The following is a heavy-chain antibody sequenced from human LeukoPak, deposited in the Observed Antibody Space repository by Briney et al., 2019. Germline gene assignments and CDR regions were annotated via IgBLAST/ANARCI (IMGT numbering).Heavy chain of an antibody. CDR3: ARGQGYYGSGSEFDY. D-gene: IGHD3-10*01. CDR2: IYTSGST. CDR1: GGSISSHY. Sequence: PSETLSLTCTVSGGSISSHYWSWIRQPAGKGLEWVGRIYTSGSTNYNPSLKSRVTMSVDTSKNQFSLKLSSATAADTAVYYCARGQGYYGSGSEFDYWGQGTLVTVSS. V-gene: IGHV4-4*07. J-gene: IGHJ4*02.